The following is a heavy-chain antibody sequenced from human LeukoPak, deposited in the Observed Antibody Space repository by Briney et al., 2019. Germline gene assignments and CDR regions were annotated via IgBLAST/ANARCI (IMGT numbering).Heavy chain of an antibody. CDR1: GFTFSSYA. D-gene: IGHD3-10*01. V-gene: IGHV3-66*01. CDR2: IYSGGST. J-gene: IGHJ3*02. Sequence: PGGSLRLSCAASGFTFSSYAMSWVRQAPGKGLEWVSVIYSGGSTYYADSVKGRFTISRDNSKNTLYLQMNSLRAEDTAVYYCARDVLLWLGEGGAFDIWGRGTMVTVSS. CDR3: ARDVLLWLGEGGAFDI.